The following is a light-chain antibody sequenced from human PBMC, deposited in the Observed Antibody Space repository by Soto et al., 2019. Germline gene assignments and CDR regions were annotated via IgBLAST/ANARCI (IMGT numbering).Light chain of an antibody. Sequence: EIVLTQSPDTLSLSPGERATLSCRASQSISSSYLAWYQQKPGQAPRLLIYDAFSRATGIPDRFSGSGSGTDFTLTISRLEPEDFALYFCQQFGSLVTFGGGTKVEIK. CDR3: QQFGSLVT. J-gene: IGKJ4*01. V-gene: IGKV3-20*01. CDR1: QSISSSY. CDR2: DAF.